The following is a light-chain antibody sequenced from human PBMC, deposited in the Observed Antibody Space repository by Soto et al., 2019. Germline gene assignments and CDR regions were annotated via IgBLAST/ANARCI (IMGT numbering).Light chain of an antibody. V-gene: IGLV6-57*04. Sequence: NFMLTQPHSVSESPGKTVTISCTRSSGSIASNYVQWYQQRPGSAPTPVIYEDNERPSGVPDRFSGSIDSSSNSASLTISGLKTDDEAHYYCQSYHSGNVVFGGGTQLTVL. J-gene: IGLJ2*01. CDR1: SGSIASNY. CDR2: EDN. CDR3: QSYHSGNVV.